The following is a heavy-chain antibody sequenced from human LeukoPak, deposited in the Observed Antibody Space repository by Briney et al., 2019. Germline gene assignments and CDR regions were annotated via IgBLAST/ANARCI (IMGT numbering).Heavy chain of an antibody. V-gene: IGHV3-11*04. CDR3: ARGRNMVRGVHYHFDY. J-gene: IGHJ4*02. CDR1: GFSVSNYY. CDR2: IPNDDSVI. D-gene: IGHD3-10*01. Sequence: GGSLRLPCEASGFSVSNYYMVWVRQPPGKGLECISYIPNDDSVIYYADSVRGRLSVSRDSAKNSLSLQLNSLRAEDTAMYYCARGRNMVRGVHYHFDYWGQGTLVTVSS.